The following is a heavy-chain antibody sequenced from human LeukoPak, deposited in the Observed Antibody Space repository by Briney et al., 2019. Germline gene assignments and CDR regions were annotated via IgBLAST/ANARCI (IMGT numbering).Heavy chain of an antibody. D-gene: IGHD5-24*01. J-gene: IGHJ3*02. V-gene: IGHV3-11*04. CDR1: GFTFSDYY. CDR2: ISSSGSTI. CDR3: ARDREGDGYNFAAFDI. Sequence: GGSLRLSCAASGFTFSDYYMSWIRQAPRKGLEWVSYISSSGSTIYYADSVKGRFTISRDNAKNSLYLQMNSLRAEDTAVYYCARDREGDGYNFAAFDIWGQGTMVTVSS.